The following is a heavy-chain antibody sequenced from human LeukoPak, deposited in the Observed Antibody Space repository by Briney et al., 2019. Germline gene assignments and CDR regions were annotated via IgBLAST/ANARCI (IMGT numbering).Heavy chain of an antibody. CDR3: ARGKYYFDY. CDR1: GFTFSDHY. CDR2: TRNKANSYTT. V-gene: IGHV3-72*01. J-gene: IGHJ4*02. Sequence: PGGSLRLSCAASGFTFSDHYMDWVRQAPGKGLEWVGRTRNKANSYTTGYAASVKGRFTISRDDSKNSLYLQMNSLKTEDTAVYYCARGKYYFDYWGQGTLVTVSS.